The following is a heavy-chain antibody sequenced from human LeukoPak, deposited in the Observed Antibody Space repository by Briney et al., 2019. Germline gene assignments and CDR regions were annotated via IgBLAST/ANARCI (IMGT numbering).Heavy chain of an antibody. D-gene: IGHD3-10*01. Sequence: SETLSLTCAVYGGSFSGYYWSWIRQPAGKGLEWIGRIYTSGSTNYNPSLKSRVTISVDTSKNQFSLKLSSVTAADTAVYYCARELADYGSGSYYGYWGQGTLVTVSS. CDR3: ARELADYGSGSYYGY. CDR2: IYTSGST. CDR1: GGSFSGYY. V-gene: IGHV4-4*07. J-gene: IGHJ4*02.